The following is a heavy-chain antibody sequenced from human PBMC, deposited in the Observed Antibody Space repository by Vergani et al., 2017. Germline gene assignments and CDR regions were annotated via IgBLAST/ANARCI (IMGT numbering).Heavy chain of an antibody. J-gene: IGHJ4*02. CDR2: IIPIFGTA. CDR3: AGSKYYESSGPTGELDY. V-gene: IGHV1-69*01. CDR1: GGTFSSYA. Sequence: QVQLVQSGAEVKKPGSSVKVSCKASGGTFSSYAISWVRQAPGQGLEWMGGIIPIFGTANYAQKFQGRVTITADESTSTAYMELSSLRSEDTAVYYCAGSKYYESSGPTGELDYWGQGTLVTVSS. D-gene: IGHD3-22*01.